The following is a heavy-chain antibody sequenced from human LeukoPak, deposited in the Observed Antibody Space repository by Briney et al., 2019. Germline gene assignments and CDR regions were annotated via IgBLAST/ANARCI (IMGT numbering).Heavy chain of an antibody. CDR3: ARDLYDNSGYHDY. Sequence: GGSLRLSCAASGFSFSSYEMNWVRQAPGKGLEGVSYISSSGSTIYYADSVKGRFTISRDNAKNSLYLQMNSLRAEGTAVYYCARDLYDNSGYHDYWGQGTLVTVSA. D-gene: IGHD3-22*01. CDR2: ISSSGSTI. V-gene: IGHV3-48*03. CDR1: GFSFSSYE. J-gene: IGHJ4*02.